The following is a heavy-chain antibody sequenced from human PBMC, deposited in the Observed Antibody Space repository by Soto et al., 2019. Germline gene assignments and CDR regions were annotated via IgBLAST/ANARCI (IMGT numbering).Heavy chain of an antibody. CDR2: IYYSGST. CDR1: GGSISSYY. Sequence: PSETLSLTCTVSGGSISSYYWSWIRQPPGKGLEWIGYIYYSGSTNYNPSLKSRVTISVDTSKNQFSLKLSSVTAADTAVYYCARANYGSGSYYNGHNWFDPWGQGTLVTVSS. J-gene: IGHJ5*02. D-gene: IGHD3-10*01. V-gene: IGHV4-59*01. CDR3: ARANYGSGSYYNGHNWFDP.